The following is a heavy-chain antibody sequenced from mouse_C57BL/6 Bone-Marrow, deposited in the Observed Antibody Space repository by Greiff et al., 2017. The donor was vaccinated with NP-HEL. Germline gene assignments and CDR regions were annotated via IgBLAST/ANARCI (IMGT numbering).Heavy chain of an antibody. CDR3: AKNDYGSSLDY. CDR2: IWRGGST. J-gene: IGHJ2*01. Sequence: VQVVESGPGLVQPSQCLSITCTASGFSFTSYGVHWVRQSPGKGLEWLGVIWRGGSTDYNAAFMSRLSITKDNSKSQVFLKMNSLQADDTAIYYCAKNDYGSSLDYWGQGTTLTVSS. V-gene: IGHV2-5*01. D-gene: IGHD1-1*01. CDR1: GFSFTSYG.